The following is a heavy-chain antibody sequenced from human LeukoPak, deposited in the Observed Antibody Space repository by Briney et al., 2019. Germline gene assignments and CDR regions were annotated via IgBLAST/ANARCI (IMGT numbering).Heavy chain of an antibody. Sequence: PSETLSLTCTVSGGSISSYYWSWIRQPPGKGLEWIGYIYYSGSTNYNPSLKSRVTISVDTSKNQFSLKLSSVTAADTAVYYCARDSGYDGFDYWGQGTLVTVSS. D-gene: IGHD5-12*01. V-gene: IGHV4-59*01. CDR1: GGSISSYY. CDR2: IYYSGST. J-gene: IGHJ4*02. CDR3: ARDSGYDGFDY.